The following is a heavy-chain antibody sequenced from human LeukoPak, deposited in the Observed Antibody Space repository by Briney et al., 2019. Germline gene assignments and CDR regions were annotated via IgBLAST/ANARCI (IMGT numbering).Heavy chain of an antibody. CDR1: GSSMNSYY. Sequence: SETLSLTCAVSGSSMNSYYWTWIRQPPGKGLEWIGGVSSTGATNYNPALKSRLTMSLATSQNQFALKLTTVTAADTAVYYCARQPDYGDPVFDYWGQGTLVTVSS. CDR3: ARQPDYGDPVFDY. D-gene: IGHD4-17*01. V-gene: IGHV4-59*08. J-gene: IGHJ4*02. CDR2: VSSTGAT.